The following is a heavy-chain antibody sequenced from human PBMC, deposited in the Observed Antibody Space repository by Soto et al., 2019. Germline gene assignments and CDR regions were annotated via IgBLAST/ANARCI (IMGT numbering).Heavy chain of an antibody. CDR2: ISGSGGNT. CDR3: AKRLAAAGPYFDY. CDR1: GFTFSSYA. D-gene: IGHD6-13*01. J-gene: IGHJ4*02. Sequence: GGSLRLSCAASGFTFSSYAMSWVRQAPGKGLEWVSAISGSGGNTYYADSVKGRFTISRDNSKNTLYLQMNRLRVEDTAVYYCAKRLAAAGPYFDYWGPGTLVTVSS. V-gene: IGHV3-23*01.